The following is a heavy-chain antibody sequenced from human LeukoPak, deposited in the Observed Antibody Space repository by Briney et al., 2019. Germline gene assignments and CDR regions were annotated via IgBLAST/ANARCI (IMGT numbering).Heavy chain of an antibody. D-gene: IGHD4-17*01. V-gene: IGHV3-66*01. CDR1: EFSVGSNY. Sequence: GGSLRLSCAASEFSVGSNYMTWVRQAPGKGLEWVSLIYSGGSTYYADSVKGRFTISRDNSKNTLYLQMNSLRAEDTAVYYCARAEEQNDYGDYAISDWGQGTLVTVSS. CDR3: ARAEEQNDYGDYAISD. CDR2: IYSGGST. J-gene: IGHJ4*02.